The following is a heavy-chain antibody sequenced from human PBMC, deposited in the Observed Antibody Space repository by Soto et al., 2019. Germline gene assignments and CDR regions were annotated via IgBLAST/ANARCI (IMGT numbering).Heavy chain of an antibody. CDR1: GFTFSTHS. CDR2: ISSTSLSV. D-gene: IGHD6-13*01. J-gene: IGHJ5*02. Sequence: GGSLRLSCEASGFTFSTHSMNWVRQAPGTGLEWVAYISSTSLSVHYADSVRGRFTISRDKVNNSLHLHMNGLRDEDTAVYYCAKSSSWYGNYFDPWGQGTRVTVSS. CDR3: AKSSSWYGNYFDP. V-gene: IGHV3-48*02.